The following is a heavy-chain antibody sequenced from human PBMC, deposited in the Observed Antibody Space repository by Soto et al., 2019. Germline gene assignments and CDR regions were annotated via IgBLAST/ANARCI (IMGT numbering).Heavy chain of an antibody. J-gene: IGHJ4*02. D-gene: IGHD3-22*01. V-gene: IGHV3-15*07. CDR3: TTEYDYSSGLNDN. Sequence: EVQLVESGGGLVKPGGSLRLSCATYGFTFNSAWMSWVRQTPGKGLEWVGRLKGKSVGGTTDHAAPVTGRFIISSDDSKIMLFLQMNSLKIEDTAISYCTTEYDYSSGLNDNWGQGTLVTVSS. CDR2: LKGKSVGGTT. CDR1: GFTFNSAW.